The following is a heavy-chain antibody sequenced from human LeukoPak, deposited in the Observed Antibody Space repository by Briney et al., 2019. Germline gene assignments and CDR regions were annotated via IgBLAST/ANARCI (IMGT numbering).Heavy chain of an antibody. D-gene: IGHD4/OR15-4a*01. CDR3: ARDPRGAKYYFDY. CDR2: MNPNSGDT. V-gene: IGHV1-8*02. J-gene: IGHJ4*01. CDR1: GSTFSSYD. Sequence: ASVKVSCKASGSTFSSYDINWVRQATGQGLEWMGWMNPNSGDTGYTQRFQGRVTMTRDTSISTAYMELSSLTSEDTVVYYCARDPRGAKYYFDYWGQGTLVTVSS.